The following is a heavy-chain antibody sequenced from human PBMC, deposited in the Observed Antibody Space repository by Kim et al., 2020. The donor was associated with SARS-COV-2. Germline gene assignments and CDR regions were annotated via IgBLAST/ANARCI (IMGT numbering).Heavy chain of an antibody. CDR2: IRSKANSYAT. D-gene: IGHD1-26*01. V-gene: IGHV3-73*01. CDR1: GFTFSGSA. J-gene: IGHJ4*02. CDR3: TRAWEWELASCFDY. Sequence: GGSLRLSCAASGFTFSGSAMHWVRQASGKGLEWVGRIRSKANSYATAYAASVKGRFTISRDDSKNTAYLQMNSLKTEDTAVYYCTRAWEWELASCFDYWGQGTLVTVSS.